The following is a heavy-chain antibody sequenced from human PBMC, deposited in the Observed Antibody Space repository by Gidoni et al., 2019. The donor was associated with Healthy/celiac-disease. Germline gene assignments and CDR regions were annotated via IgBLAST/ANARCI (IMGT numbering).Heavy chain of an antibody. CDR2: ISYDGSNK. J-gene: IGHJ1*01. Sequence: QVQLVESGGGVVQPGRSLRLSCAASGFPFRSYGMHWVRQAPGKGLEWVAVISYDGSNKYYADSVKGRFTISRDNSKNTLYLQMNSLRAEDTAVYYCAKGGSSWYPDAEYFQHWGQGTLVTVSS. V-gene: IGHV3-30*18. CDR3: AKGGSSWYPDAEYFQH. CDR1: GFPFRSYG. D-gene: IGHD6-13*01.